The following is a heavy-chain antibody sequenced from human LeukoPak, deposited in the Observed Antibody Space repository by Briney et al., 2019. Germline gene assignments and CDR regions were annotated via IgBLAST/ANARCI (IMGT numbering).Heavy chain of an antibody. D-gene: IGHD3-10*01. J-gene: IGHJ4*02. CDR3: AKDPITMIRGVNNDIDY. CDR1: GFTFRNYA. CDR2: IGGSGGST. V-gene: IGHV3-23*01. Sequence: QPGGSLRLSCAASGFTFRNYAMSWVRQAPGKGLEWVSAIGGSGGSTYYVDSVKGRFTISRDNSKNTLYLQMNSLRAEDTAVYYCAKDPITMIRGVNNDIDYWGQGTLVTVSS.